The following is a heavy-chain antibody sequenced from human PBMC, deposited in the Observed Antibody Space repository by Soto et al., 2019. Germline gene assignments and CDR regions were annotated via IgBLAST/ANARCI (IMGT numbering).Heavy chain of an antibody. CDR3: ANDLIANNGVWEAFDM. CDR1: GFNFPAYA. D-gene: IGHD3-16*01. CDR2: LVGSGGDI. V-gene: IGHV3-23*01. Sequence: EVQLLESGGGLIQAGGSLRLSCAASGFNFPAYAMNWVRQAPGKGLQWVAGLVGSGGDINYADSVRGRFTVSRDNARNTLFLQMNRLRDEDTAVYVCANDLIANNGVWEAFDMWGRGTKVTVSS. J-gene: IGHJ3*02.